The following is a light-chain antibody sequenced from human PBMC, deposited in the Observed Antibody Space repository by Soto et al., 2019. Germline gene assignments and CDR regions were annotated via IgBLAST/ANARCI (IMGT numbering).Light chain of an antibody. Sequence: DIQMTQSPSSLSASVGDRVTITCRASQSINSYLNWYQQKPGKAPNLLIYAASSLQSGVPSTFSGSGSGRDFTLTISSLQPEDFATYYCQQSHSIPLTVGGGTKVEIK. CDR3: QQSHSIPLT. CDR1: QSINSY. CDR2: AAS. V-gene: IGKV1-39*01. J-gene: IGKJ4*01.